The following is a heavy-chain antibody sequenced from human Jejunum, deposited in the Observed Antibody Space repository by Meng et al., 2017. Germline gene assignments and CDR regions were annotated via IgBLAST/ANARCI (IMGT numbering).Heavy chain of an antibody. J-gene: IGHJ4*02. CDR3: TILSHCTGGTCYPYDY. D-gene: IGHD2-15*01. CDR1: GYTFTSYG. CDR2: ISAYNGNT. Sequence: VQVLQTATEVKKPGASVKVSCKTSGYTFTSYGISWVRQAPGQGLEWMGWISAYNGNTNYAQKFQGRVTMTTDTSTSTAYMELRSLRSDDTAAYYCTILSHCTGGTCYPYDYWGQGTLATVSS. V-gene: IGHV1-18*01.